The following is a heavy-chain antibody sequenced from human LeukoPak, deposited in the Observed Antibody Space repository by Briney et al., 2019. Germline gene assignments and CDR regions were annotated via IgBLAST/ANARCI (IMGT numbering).Heavy chain of an antibody. D-gene: IGHD1-26*01. V-gene: IGHV1-58*02. CDR2: IVVGSGNT. CDR1: GFTFTSSA. J-gene: IGHJ3*02. Sequence: GASAKVSCKASGFTFTSSAMQWVLQARGQRLEWIGWIVVGSGNTNYAQKFQERVTITRDMSTSTAYMELSSLRSEDPAVYYCASNPRPIVVDIWGQGTMVTVSS. CDR3: ASNPRPIVVDI.